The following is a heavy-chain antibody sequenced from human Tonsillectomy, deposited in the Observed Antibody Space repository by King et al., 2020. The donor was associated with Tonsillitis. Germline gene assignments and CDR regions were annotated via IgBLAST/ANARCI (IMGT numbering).Heavy chain of an antibody. V-gene: IGHV3-9*01. CDR3: AKEAYGGRGAPFHY. D-gene: IGHD4-23*01. CDR1: GFTFDDYA. Sequence: VQLVESGGGLVQPGRSLRLSCAASGFTFDDYAMHWVRQAPGKGLEWVSGISWNSGSIGYADSVKGRFTISRENAKNSLYLQMNSLRAEDTALYYCAKEAYGGRGAPFHYWGQGALVTVSS. J-gene: IGHJ4*02. CDR2: ISWNSGSI.